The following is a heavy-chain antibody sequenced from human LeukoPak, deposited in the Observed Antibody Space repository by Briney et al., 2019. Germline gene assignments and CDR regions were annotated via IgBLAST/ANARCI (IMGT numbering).Heavy chain of an antibody. V-gene: IGHV3-30*02. D-gene: IGHD6-19*01. CDR3: ARVFSSDFYYYGMDV. CDR1: GFTFSSYG. CDR2: IRYDGSNK. Sequence: GGSLRLSCAASGFTFSSYGMHWVRQAPGKGLEWVAFIRYDGSNKYYADSVKGRFTISRDNSKNTLYLQMNSLRAEDTAVYYCARVFSSDFYYYGMDVWGQGTTVTVSS. J-gene: IGHJ6*02.